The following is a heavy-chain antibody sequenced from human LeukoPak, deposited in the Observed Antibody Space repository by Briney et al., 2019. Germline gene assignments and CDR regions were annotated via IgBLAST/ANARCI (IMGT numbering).Heavy chain of an antibody. D-gene: IGHD7-27*01. V-gene: IGHV4-30-4*08. J-gene: IGHJ2*01. CDR3: ARHSGVYWYFDL. Sequence: PSQTLSLTCTVSGGSISSGDYYWNWIRQHPEKSLEWIGYIFYSGSTNYSPSLKSRVTISVDTSKNQFSLKLSSVTAADTAVYYCARHSGVYWYFDLWGRGTLVTVSS. CDR1: GGSISSGDYY. CDR2: IFYSGST.